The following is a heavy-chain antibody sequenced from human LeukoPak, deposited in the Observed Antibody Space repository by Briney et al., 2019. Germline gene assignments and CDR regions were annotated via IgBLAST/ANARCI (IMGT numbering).Heavy chain of an antibody. J-gene: IGHJ2*01. CDR2: ISYDGSNK. CDR3: AKEAYDILTGPRYFDL. CDR1: GFTFSSYG. D-gene: IGHD3-9*01. V-gene: IGHV3-30*18. Sequence: GGSLRLSCAASGFTFSSYGMHWVRQAPGKGLEWVAVISYDGSNKYYADSVKGRFTISRDNSKNTLYLQMNSLRAEDTAVYYCAKEAYDILTGPRYFDLWGRGTLVTVSS.